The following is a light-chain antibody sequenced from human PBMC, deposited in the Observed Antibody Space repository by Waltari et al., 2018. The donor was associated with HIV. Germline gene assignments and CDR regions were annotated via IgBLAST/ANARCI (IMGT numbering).Light chain of an antibody. V-gene: IGLV1-44*01. CDR1: NSNIGIYT. CDR3: AAWDDRLDGPWV. Sequence: QSVLTQPPSASGAPGQTVTISCSGSNSNIGIYTVNWYQQFPGTAPKLLIYDNNQRPSGFPARFSGSKSGTSASLTIRGVQAEDEADYYCAAWDDRLDGPWVFGGGTKLTVL. J-gene: IGLJ3*02. CDR2: DNN.